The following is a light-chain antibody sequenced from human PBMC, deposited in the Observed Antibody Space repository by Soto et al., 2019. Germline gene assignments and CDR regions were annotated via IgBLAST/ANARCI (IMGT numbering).Light chain of an antibody. CDR1: QTISSW. V-gene: IGKV1-5*03. J-gene: IGKJ1*01. CDR2: KAS. CDR3: QHYNSYSEA. Sequence: VQMAQSPSTPSGSVGDRGTITCRASQTISSWLAWYQQKPGKAPKLLIYKASTLKSGVPSRFSGSGSGTEFTLTISSLQPDDFATYYCQHYNSYSEAFGQGTKVYI.